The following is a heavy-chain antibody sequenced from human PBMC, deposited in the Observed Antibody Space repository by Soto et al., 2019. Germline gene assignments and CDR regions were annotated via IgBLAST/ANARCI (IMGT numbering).Heavy chain of an antibody. V-gene: IGHV3-23*01. J-gene: IGHJ1*01. CDR3: AKDSPVGVPLLRDLHD. Sequence: GSLRLSCAASGFTFSNYGMSWVRQAPGKGLEWVSVISGSGGSTYYADSVKGQFTLSRDNSKNTVYLQMNSLRAEDTAVYYCAKDSPVGVPLLRDLHDWGQGTLVTVSS. CDR2: ISGSGGST. CDR1: GFTFSNYG. D-gene: IGHD2-15*01.